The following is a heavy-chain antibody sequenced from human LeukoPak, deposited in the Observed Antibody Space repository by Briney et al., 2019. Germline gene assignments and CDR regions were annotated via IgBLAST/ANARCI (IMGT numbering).Heavy chain of an antibody. Sequence: GGSLRLSCAASGFTFSSYWMHWVRQAPGKGLVWVSRINSDGSTTNYADSVKGRFTTSRDNAKNTLYLQMNSLRAEDTAVYYCASDSVPFSAMPLGYWGQGTLVTVSS. J-gene: IGHJ4*02. CDR1: GFTFSSYW. V-gene: IGHV3-74*01. CDR2: INSDGSTT. D-gene: IGHD2-2*01. CDR3: ASDSVPFSAMPLGY.